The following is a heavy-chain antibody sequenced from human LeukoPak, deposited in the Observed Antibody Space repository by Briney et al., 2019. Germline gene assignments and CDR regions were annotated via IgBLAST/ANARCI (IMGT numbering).Heavy chain of an antibody. CDR1: GGTFSSYA. J-gene: IGHJ4*02. CDR3: ARGEVEMATSFDY. CDR2: IIPIFGTA. V-gene: IGHV1-69*13. D-gene: IGHD5-24*01. Sequence: ASLKVSCKASGGTFSSYAISWVRQAPGQGLEWMGGIIPIFGTANYAQKFQGRVTITADESTSTAYMELSSLRSEDTAVYYCARGEVEMATSFDYWGQGTLVTVSS.